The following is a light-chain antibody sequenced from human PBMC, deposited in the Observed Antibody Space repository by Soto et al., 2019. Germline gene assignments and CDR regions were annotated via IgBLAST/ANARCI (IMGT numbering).Light chain of an antibody. CDR1: QGIGDT. J-gene: IGKJ4*01. Sequence: EVVRRQSPATLSLSPVEGATLSCRASQGIGDTLAWYQHKPGQTPRLLIYDTSTRATGVPTRFSGSRSGAEFTLTINSLQSEDFAVYYCQPYNNWPLTFGGGTKVDIK. CDR2: DTS. V-gene: IGKV3-15*01. CDR3: QPYNNWPLT.